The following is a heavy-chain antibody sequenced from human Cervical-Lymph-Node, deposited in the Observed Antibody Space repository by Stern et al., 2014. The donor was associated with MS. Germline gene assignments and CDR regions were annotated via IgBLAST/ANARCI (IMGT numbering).Heavy chain of an antibody. CDR1: GFTFSTYD. D-gene: IGHD3-16*01. CDR3: AKGPVWNWYFDL. CDR2: ISYDGSNK. J-gene: IGHJ2*01. V-gene: IGHV3-30*18. Sequence: VQLVESGGGVVQPGRSLRLSCAASGFTFSTYDMHWVRQAPGKGLEWGAVISYDGSNKYYADSVKGRFTISRDNSKNTLYLQMNSLRAEDTAVYYCAKGPVWNWYFDLWDRGTLVTVSS.